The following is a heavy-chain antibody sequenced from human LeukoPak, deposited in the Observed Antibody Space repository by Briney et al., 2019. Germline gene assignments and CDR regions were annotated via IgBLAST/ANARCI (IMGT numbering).Heavy chain of an antibody. CDR2: IYPGDSDT. CDR3: ARQGPSYHSAYGY. V-gene: IGHV5-51*01. D-gene: IGHD3-16*02. CDR1: GYSFTNYW. Sequence: GESLKISCKGSGYSFTNYWIGWVRQMPGKGLEWMGIIYPGDSDTRYSPSFQGQVTFSADTSTNTVFLHWTSLQTSDTAMYYCARQGPSYHSAYGYWGQGSLVTVS. J-gene: IGHJ4*01.